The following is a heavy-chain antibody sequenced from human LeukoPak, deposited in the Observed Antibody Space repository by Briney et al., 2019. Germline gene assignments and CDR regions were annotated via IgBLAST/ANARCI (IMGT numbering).Heavy chain of an antibody. CDR2: IYSSDST. CDR1: GFTVSSNY. V-gene: IGHV3-53*01. CDR3: AKDKRRAYGDFDY. D-gene: IGHD4-17*01. Sequence: GGSLRLSCAASGFTVSSNYMSWVRQAPGKGLEWVSVIYSSDSTYYADSVKGRFTISRDNSKNTLYLQMNSLRAEDTAVYYCAKDKRRAYGDFDYWGQGTLVTVSS. J-gene: IGHJ4*02.